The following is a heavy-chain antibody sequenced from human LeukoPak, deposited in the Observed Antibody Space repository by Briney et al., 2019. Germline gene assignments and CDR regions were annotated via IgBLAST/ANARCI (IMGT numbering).Heavy chain of an antibody. D-gene: IGHD6-13*01. V-gene: IGHV4-34*01. J-gene: IGHJ3*02. CDR1: GGSFSGYY. CDR2: IYYSGST. Sequence: SETLSLTCAVYGGSFSGYYWGWIRQPPGKGLEWIGSIYYSGSTYYNPSLKSRVTISVDTSKNQFSLKLSSVTAADTAVYYCARGYSSSWSYYDAFDIWGQGTMVTVSS. CDR3: ARGYSSSWSYYDAFDI.